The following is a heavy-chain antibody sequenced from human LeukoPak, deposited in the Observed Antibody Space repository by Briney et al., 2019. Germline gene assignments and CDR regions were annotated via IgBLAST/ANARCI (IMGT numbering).Heavy chain of an antibody. CDR3: AKIGVSGYNSGHYFDN. D-gene: IGHD6-19*01. CDR2: FSDSAGTT. J-gene: IGHJ4*02. Sequence: GGSFIHSCAASGFTFSSYAMSWVRQAPGKGLEWVSVFSDSAGTTFYAASVKGRFTISRDNSKNTLYLQMNSLRAEDTAIYYCAKIGVSGYNSGHYFDNWGQGKLGTVSS. V-gene: IGHV3-23*01. CDR1: GFTFSSYA.